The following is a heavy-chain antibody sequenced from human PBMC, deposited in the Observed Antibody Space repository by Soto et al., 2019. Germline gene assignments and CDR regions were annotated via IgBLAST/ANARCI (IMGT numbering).Heavy chain of an antibody. V-gene: IGHV4-59*01. J-gene: IGHJ6*02. D-gene: IGHD2-2*01. CDR2: IYYSGST. Sequence: SETLSLTCTVSGDSISSYYWSWIRQPPGKRLEWIGYIYYSGSTNYNPSLKSRVTISVDTSKNQFPLKLSSVTAADTAVYHCARALGYCSSTSCFGAVGMDVWGQGTTVTVSS. CDR1: GDSISSYY. CDR3: ARALGYCSSTSCFGAVGMDV.